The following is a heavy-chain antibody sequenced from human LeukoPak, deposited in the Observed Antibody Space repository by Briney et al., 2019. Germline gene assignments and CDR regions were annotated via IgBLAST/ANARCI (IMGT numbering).Heavy chain of an antibody. CDR1: GFTFSSDS. CDR2: ISSSSSYI. D-gene: IGHD3-22*01. Sequence: PGGSLRLSCAASGFTFSSDSMNWVRQAPGKGLEWVSSISSSSSYIYYADSVKGRFTISRDNAKNSLYLQMNSLRAEDTAVYYCAREYYYDSSGYYYASYYMDVWGKGTTVTVSS. J-gene: IGHJ6*03. V-gene: IGHV3-21*01. CDR3: AREYYYDSSGYYYASYYMDV.